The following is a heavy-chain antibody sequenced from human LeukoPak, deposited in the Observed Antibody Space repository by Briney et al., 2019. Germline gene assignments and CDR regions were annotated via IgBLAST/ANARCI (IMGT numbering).Heavy chain of an antibody. D-gene: IGHD3-10*01. Sequence: GGSLRLSCAASGFTFSSYWMSWVRQAPGKGLEWVANIKQDGSEKYYVDSVKGRFTISRDNAKNTLYLQMNSLRAEDTAVYYCARERVMYYYGAGSPDYWGQGTLVTVSS. CDR2: IKQDGSEK. J-gene: IGHJ4*02. V-gene: IGHV3-7*01. CDR1: GFTFSSYW. CDR3: ARERVMYYYGAGSPDY.